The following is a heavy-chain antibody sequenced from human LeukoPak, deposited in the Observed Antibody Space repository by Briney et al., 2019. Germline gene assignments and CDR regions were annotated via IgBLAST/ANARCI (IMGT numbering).Heavy chain of an antibody. V-gene: IGHV4-39*01. CDR3: ASLIPYSSRIRDY. D-gene: IGHD6-13*01. Sequence: PSETLSLTCTVSGGSISSCSYYWGRIRQPPGKGLEWIGSIYYSGSTYYNPSLKSRVTISVDTSKNQFSLKLSSVTAADTAVYYFASLIPYSSRIRDYWGQGTLVTVSS. J-gene: IGHJ4*02. CDR2: IYYSGST. CDR1: GGSISSCSYY.